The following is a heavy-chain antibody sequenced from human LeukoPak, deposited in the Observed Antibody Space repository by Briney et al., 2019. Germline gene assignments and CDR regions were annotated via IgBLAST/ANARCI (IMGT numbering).Heavy chain of an antibody. CDR3: ARDSLYCSSTSCYGGYYYYGMDV. D-gene: IGHD2-2*01. CDR2: IYNSGST. CDR1: GGSISSSNW. Sequence: SGTLSLTCAVSGGSISSSNWWSWVRQPPGKGLEWIGEIYNSGSTNYNPSLKSRVTISVDKSKNQFSLKLSSVTAADTAVYYCARDSLYCSSTSCYGGYYYYGMDVWGKGTTVTVSS. V-gene: IGHV4-4*02. J-gene: IGHJ6*04.